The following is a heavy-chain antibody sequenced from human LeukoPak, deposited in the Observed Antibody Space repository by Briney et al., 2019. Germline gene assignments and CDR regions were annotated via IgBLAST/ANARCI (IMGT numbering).Heavy chain of an antibody. CDR3: ARVLSGSYPNDY. CDR2: IGSSSIYI. D-gene: IGHD1-26*01. V-gene: IGHV3-21*01. CDR1: GFTFSNAW. Sequence: KPGGSLRLSCAASGFTFSNAWLNWVRQAPGKGLEWVSCIGSSSIYIYYADSVKGRFTISRDNAKNSLYLQINSLRAEDTAVYYCARVLSGSYPNDYWGQGTLVTVSS. J-gene: IGHJ4*02.